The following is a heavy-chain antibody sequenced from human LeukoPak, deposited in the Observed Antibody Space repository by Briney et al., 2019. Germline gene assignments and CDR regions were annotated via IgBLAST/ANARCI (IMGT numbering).Heavy chain of an antibody. CDR3: ARVVSYYYDSSGYYDPPYYYYYYYMDV. V-gene: IGHV4-59*01. Sequence: ETLSLTCTVSGGSISSYYWSWIRQPPGKGLEWIGCIYYSGSTNYNPSLKSRVTISVDTSKNQFSLKLSSVTAADTAVYYCARVVSYYYDSSGYYDPPYYYYYYYMDVWGKGTTVTISS. CDR2: IYYSGST. D-gene: IGHD3-22*01. CDR1: GGSISSYY. J-gene: IGHJ6*03.